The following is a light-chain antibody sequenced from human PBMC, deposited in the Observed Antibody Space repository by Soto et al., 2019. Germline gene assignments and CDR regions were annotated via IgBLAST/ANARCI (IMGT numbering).Light chain of an antibody. Sequence: DIVMTQSPDSLAVSLGERATINCKSSQSVLYSSNNKNYLAWYQQKPGQPPKLLIYWASTRESGVPDRFGGSVSLSDFPLTIGSLPAEDVAVYYCQQYYSTPQLTFGGGTKVEIK. CDR1: QSVLYSSNNKNY. CDR3: QQYYSTPQLT. CDR2: WAS. V-gene: IGKV4-1*01. J-gene: IGKJ4*01.